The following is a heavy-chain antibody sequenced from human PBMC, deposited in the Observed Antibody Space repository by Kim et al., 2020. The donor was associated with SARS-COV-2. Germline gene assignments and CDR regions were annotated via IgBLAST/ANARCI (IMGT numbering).Heavy chain of an antibody. J-gene: IGHJ6*01. CDR2: INHSGST. CDR1: GGSFSGYY. Sequence: SETLSLTCAVYGGSFSGYYWSWIRQPPGKGLEWIGEINHSGSTNYNPSLKSRVTISVDTSKNQFSLKLSSVTAADTAVYYCARGYRLGFGYYYYGMDVWG. CDR3: ARGYRLGFGYYYYGMDV. V-gene: IGHV4-34*01. D-gene: IGHD3-10*01.